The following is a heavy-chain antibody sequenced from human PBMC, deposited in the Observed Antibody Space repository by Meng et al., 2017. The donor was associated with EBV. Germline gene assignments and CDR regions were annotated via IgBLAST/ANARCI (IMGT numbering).Heavy chain of an antibody. CDR3: ARGVGTIFGVVIKNWFDP. Sequence: KKPGAAVKVSCKAYGYTFNSYDINWVRQATGQGLEWMGWMNPNSGNTGYAQKFRGRVTMTRNTSISTAYMELSSLRSEDTAVYYCARGVGTIFGVVIKNWFDPWGQGTLVTVSS. J-gene: IGHJ5*02. CDR1: GYTFNSYD. CDR2: MNPNSGNT. V-gene: IGHV1-8*01. D-gene: IGHD3-3*01.